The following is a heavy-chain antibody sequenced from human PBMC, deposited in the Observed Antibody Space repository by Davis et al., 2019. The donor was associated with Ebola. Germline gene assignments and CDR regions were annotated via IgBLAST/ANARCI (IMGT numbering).Heavy chain of an antibody. CDR1: GFTFRSYA. Sequence: GESLKISCAASGFTFRSYAMSWVRQAPGKGLEWVSAISGSGGSTYYADSVKGRFTISRDNSKNTLYLQMNSLRAEDTAVYYCARGALALDYWGQGTLVTVSS. V-gene: IGHV3-23*01. J-gene: IGHJ4*02. CDR2: ISGSGGST. CDR3: ARGALALDY.